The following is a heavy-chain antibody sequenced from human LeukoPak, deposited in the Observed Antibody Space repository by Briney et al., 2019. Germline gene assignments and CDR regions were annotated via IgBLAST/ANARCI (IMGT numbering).Heavy chain of an antibody. CDR3: ARLRDWFDP. CDR1: GGSISSHY. J-gene: IGHJ5*02. Sequence: SETLSLTCTVSGGSISSHYWSWIRQPPGKGLEWIAYIDYSGYSYFNPSLESRVTMSVDTSKNQFSLKLTSVTAADTAVYYCARLRDWFDPWGQGTLVTVSS. CDR2: IDYSGYS. V-gene: IGHV4-59*11.